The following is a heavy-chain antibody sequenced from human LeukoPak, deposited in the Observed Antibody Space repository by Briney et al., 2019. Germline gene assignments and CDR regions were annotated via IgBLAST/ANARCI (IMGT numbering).Heavy chain of an antibody. J-gene: IGHJ4*02. CDR3: ARSHYGDYVDY. V-gene: IGHV3-30-3*01. CDR1: GVIFNNFA. D-gene: IGHD4-17*01. Sequence: PGRPLRLSCAPSGVIFNNFAFHWVRQAPGKGLEWIAAVSYDGSNKYYADSVRGRLTISRDNSKNTLYLQMNSLRAEDTAVYYCARSHYGDYVDYWGQGTLVTVSS. CDR2: VSYDGSNK.